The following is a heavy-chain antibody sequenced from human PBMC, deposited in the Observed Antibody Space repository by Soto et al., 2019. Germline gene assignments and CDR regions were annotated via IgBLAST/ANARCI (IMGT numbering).Heavy chain of an antibody. CDR3: ARRHLGTHAFDI. J-gene: IGHJ3*02. D-gene: IGHD7-27*01. V-gene: IGHV4-59*08. CDR2: IYYSGST. Sequence: SETLSLTCSVSGGSISSNYWSWIRQPPGKGLEWIGYIYYSGSTNYNPSLKSRVTISVDTSKNQFSLKLSSVTAADTAVYYCARRHLGTHAFDIWGQGTMVTVSS. CDR1: GGSISSNY.